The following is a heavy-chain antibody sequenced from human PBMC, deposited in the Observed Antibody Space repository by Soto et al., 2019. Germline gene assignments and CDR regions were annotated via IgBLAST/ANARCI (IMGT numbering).Heavy chain of an antibody. CDR3: ARGTCSAFDI. D-gene: IGHD2-15*01. J-gene: IGHJ3*02. V-gene: IGHV6-1*01. CDR2: TYYRSKWYN. CDR1: GDSVSGNSAAA. Sequence: PSQTLSLTCAISGDSVSGNSAAAWNCIRQSPSRGLEWLGRTYYRSKWYNDYALFVKSRITINPDTSKNQFSLQLNSVTPDDTAVYSCARGTCSAFDIWGRGTVVTVSS.